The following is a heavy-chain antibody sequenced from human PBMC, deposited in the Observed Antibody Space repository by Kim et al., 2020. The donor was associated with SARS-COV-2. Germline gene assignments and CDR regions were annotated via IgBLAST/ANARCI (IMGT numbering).Heavy chain of an antibody. J-gene: IGHJ5*02. CDR1: GGSFSGYY. V-gene: IGHV4-34*01. CDR3: ARAGYSSGWYISWFDP. D-gene: IGHD6-19*01. Sequence: SETLSLTCAVYGGSFSGYYWSWIRQPPGKGLEWIGEINHSGSTNYNPSLKSRVTISVDTSKNQFSLKLSSVTAADTAVYYCARAGYSSGWYISWFDPWGQGTLVTVSS. CDR2: INHSGST.